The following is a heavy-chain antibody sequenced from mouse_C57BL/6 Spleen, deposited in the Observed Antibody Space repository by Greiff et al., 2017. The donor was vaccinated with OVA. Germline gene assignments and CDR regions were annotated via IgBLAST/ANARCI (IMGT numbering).Heavy chain of an antibody. J-gene: IGHJ4*01. CDR3: ARGDSKRAMDY. CDR2: ISNGGGST. D-gene: IGHD2-5*01. CDR1: GFTFSDYY. V-gene: IGHV5-12*01. Sequence: EVKLMESGGGLVQPGGSLKLSCAASGFTFSDYYMYWVRQTPEKRLEWVAYISNGGGSTYYPDTVKGRFTISRDNAKNTLYLQMSRLKSEDTAMYYCARGDSKRAMDYWGQGTSVTVSS.